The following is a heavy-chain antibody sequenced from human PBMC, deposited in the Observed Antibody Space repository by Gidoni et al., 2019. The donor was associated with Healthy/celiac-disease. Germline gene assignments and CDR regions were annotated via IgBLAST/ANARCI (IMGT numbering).Heavy chain of an antibody. CDR3: ARDLPPYSRIWYGGY. CDR2: INWNVGST. V-gene: IGHV3-20*04. Sequence: EVQLVESGGGVVRPGGSLRLSCAASGFTFDDYGMSWVRQAPGKGLEWVSGINWNVGSTGYADSVKGRFTISRDSAKNSLYLQMNSLRAEDTALYYCARDLPPYSRIWYGGYWGQGTLVTVSS. CDR1: GFTFDDYG. D-gene: IGHD6-13*01. J-gene: IGHJ4*02.